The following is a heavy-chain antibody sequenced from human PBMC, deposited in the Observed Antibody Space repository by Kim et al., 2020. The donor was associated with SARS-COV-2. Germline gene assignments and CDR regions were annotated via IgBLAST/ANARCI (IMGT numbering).Heavy chain of an antibody. Sequence: GGSLRLSCAASGFTFSSYWMSWIRQAPGKGLEWVANIKQDGSAKYYVDSVKGRFTISRDNAKNSLYLQMNSLRAEDTAVYYCARDKGGRWLHTVYYYYYGMDVSGQGDTVTAS. CDR1: GFTFSSYW. D-gene: IGHD5-12*01. V-gene: IGHV3-7*03. J-gene: IGHJ6*02. CDR2: IKQDGSAK. CDR3: ARDKGGRWLHTVYYYYYGMDV.